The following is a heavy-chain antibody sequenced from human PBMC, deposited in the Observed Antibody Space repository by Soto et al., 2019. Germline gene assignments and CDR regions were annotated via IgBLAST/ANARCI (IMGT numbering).Heavy chain of an antibody. J-gene: IGHJ4*02. CDR1: GGTFSTCG. Sequence: ASVKVSCKASGGTFSTCGISWVRQAPGQGLEWMGGIIPFFGTARYSQKFEDRITITADESTNTVYMDLRSLTSEDTAIYYCAKSAPMDAGDKYYYDFWGQGALVTVSS. V-gene: IGHV1-69*13. CDR2: IIPFFGTA. D-gene: IGHD4-17*01. CDR3: AKSAPMDAGDKYYYDF.